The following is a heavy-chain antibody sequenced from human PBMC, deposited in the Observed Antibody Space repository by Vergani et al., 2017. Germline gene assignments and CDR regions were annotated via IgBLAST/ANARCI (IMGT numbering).Heavy chain of an antibody. D-gene: IGHD6-6*01. V-gene: IGHV4-59*01. CDR3: ARLRLRSSSYRVEYFDY. CDR1: GGSISSYY. J-gene: IGHJ4*02. CDR2: IYYSGST. Sequence: QVQLQESGPGLVKPSETLSLTCTVSGGSISSYYWSWIRQPPGKGLEWIGYIYYSGSTNYNPSLKSRVPISVDTSKNQFSLKLGSVTAADTAVYYCARLRLRSSSYRVEYFDYWGQGTLVTVSS.